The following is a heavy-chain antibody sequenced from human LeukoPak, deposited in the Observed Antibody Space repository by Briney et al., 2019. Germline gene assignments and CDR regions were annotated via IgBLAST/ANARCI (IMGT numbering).Heavy chain of an antibody. Sequence: GYLRLSCAASGFTFSSYGMHWVREAPGKGLEWVAVISYDGSNKYHADSVKGRFTISRDNSKNTLYLQMNSLRAEDTAVYYYAKDGNIVVVTYWFDPWGQGTLVTVSS. D-gene: IGHD2-21*02. CDR3: AKDGNIVVVTYWFDP. J-gene: IGHJ5*02. CDR1: GFTFSSYG. CDR2: ISYDGSNK. V-gene: IGHV3-30*18.